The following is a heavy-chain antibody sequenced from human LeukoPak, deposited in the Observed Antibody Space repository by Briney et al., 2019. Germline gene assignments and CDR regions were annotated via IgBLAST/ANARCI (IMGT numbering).Heavy chain of an antibody. CDR2: ISAYNGNT. CDR1: GYTFTSYG. D-gene: IGHD3-10*01. J-gene: IGHJ5*02. Sequence: GASVKVSCEASGYTFTSYGISWVRQAPGQGLEWMGWISAYNGNTNYAQKLQGRVTMTTDTSTSTAYMELRSLRSDDTAVYYCARDLVTMVRGVIIHWFDPWGQGTLVTVSS. CDR3: ARDLVTMVRGVIIHWFDP. V-gene: IGHV1-18*04.